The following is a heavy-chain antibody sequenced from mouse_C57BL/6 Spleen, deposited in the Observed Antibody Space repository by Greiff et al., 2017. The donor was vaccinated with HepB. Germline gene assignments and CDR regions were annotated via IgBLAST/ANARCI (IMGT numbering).Heavy chain of an antibody. CDR3: ARSRPYYYGSSYDYAMDY. D-gene: IGHD1-1*01. Sequence: VEESGGGLVQPGGSLSLSCAASGFTFTDYYMSWVRQPPGKALEWLGFIRNKANGYTTEYSASVKGRFTISRDNSQSILYLQMNALRAEDSATYYCARSRPYYYGSSYDYAMDYWGQGTSVTVSS. CDR1: GFTFTDYY. CDR2: IRNKANGYTT. V-gene: IGHV7-3*01. J-gene: IGHJ4*01.